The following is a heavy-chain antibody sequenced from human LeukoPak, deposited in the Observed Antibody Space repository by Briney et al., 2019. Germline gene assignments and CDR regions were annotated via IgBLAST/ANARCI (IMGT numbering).Heavy chain of an antibody. Sequence: AGGSLRLSCAASGIIFSHYAMSWVRQAPGKGLEWVSAISKSGDETYYADSVKGRFAISRDNSKNTFYLHMNSLRAEDSAVYFCVKDELAVAIFDHWGQGTLVTVSS. CDR2: ISKSGDET. V-gene: IGHV3-23*01. CDR3: VKDELAVAIFDH. CDR1: GIIFSHYA. D-gene: IGHD6-19*01. J-gene: IGHJ4*02.